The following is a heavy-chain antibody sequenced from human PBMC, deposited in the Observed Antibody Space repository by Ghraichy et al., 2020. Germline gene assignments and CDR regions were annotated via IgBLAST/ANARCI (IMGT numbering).Heavy chain of an antibody. CDR1: GFIFTRHW. Sequence: GESLNISCAASGFIFTRHWMSWVRQAPGKGPEWVANIKQDGSEENYGDSVRGRFTISRDNAKNSLSLQMNSLKDEETAVYFCARVLDNDGTAYYRHFDCWGQGTLVTVSS. CDR3: ARVLDNDGTAYYRHFDC. D-gene: IGHD3-22*01. CDR2: IKQDGSEE. V-gene: IGHV3-7*01. J-gene: IGHJ4*02.